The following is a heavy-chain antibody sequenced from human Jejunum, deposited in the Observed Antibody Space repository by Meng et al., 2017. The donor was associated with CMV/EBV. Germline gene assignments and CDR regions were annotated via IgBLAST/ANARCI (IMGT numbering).Heavy chain of an antibody. CDR2: ISVRGGYI. CDR1: GLPFSDYS. Sequence: ASGLPFSDYSMNCVRPAPGKGLEWVSSISVRGGYIYYADSVRGRFTISSDNAKSSLYLHLNTLRADDTAVYYCARASGSYSDAFDIWGQGTMVTVSS. D-gene: IGHD1-26*01. V-gene: IGHV3-21*01. CDR3: ARASGSYSDAFDI. J-gene: IGHJ3*02.